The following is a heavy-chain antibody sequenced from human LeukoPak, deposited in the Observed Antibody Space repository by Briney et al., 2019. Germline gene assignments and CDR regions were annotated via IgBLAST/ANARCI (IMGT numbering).Heavy chain of an antibody. CDR2: ISAYNGNT. CDR3: ARSSSQYYYGSGRNFDY. CDR1: GYTFTSYG. J-gene: IGHJ4*02. D-gene: IGHD3-10*01. V-gene: IGHV1-18*01. Sequence: ASVKVSYKASGYTFTSYGISWVRQAPGQGLEWMGWISAYNGNTNYAQKLQGRVTMTTDTSTSTAYMELRSLRSDDTAVYYCARSSSQYYYGSGRNFDYWGQGTLVTVSS.